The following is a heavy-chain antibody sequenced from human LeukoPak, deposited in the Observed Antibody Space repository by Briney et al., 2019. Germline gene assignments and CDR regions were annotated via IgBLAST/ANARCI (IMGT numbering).Heavy chain of an antibody. CDR1: GGTFSSYA. V-gene: IGHV1-69*05. D-gene: IGHD5-12*01. CDR2: IIPIFGTA. CDR3: ARGLGGYSGYDPPGY. Sequence: GASVKVSCKASGGTFSSYAISWVRQAPGQGLEWMGRIIPIFGTANYAQKFQGRVTIITDKSTSTAYMELSSLRSEDTAVYYCARGLGGYSGYDPPGYWGQGTLVTVSS. J-gene: IGHJ4*02.